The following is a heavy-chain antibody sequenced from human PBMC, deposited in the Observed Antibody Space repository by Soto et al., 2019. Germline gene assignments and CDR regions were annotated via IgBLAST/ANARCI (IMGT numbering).Heavy chain of an antibody. CDR3: TKGGYDLIYYFGMAV. Sequence: EVQLIESGGGWVQPGTSLRVSCAASGFTFHEYAIHWVRQAPGKGLEWVSGISSDGDTIAYADSVQGRFTVFRDNAKNSLYLQMNSLRAEDTALYYCTKGGYDLIYYFGMAVWGQGTTVTVSS. J-gene: IGHJ6*02. CDR2: ISSDGDTI. V-gene: IGHV3-9*01. D-gene: IGHD5-12*01. CDR1: GFTFHEYA.